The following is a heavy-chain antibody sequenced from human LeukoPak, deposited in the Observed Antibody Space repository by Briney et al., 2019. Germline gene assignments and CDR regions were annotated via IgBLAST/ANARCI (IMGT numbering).Heavy chain of an antibody. V-gene: IGHV1-2*06. D-gene: IGHD6-13*01. Sequence: ASVKVSCKASGYTFTSYYMHWVRQAPGQGLEWMGRINPNSGGTNYAQKFQGRVTMTRDTSISTAYMELSRLRSDDTAVYYCARDLRAAAGTTGYWGQGTLVTVSS. CDR1: GYTFTSYY. CDR2: INPNSGGT. CDR3: ARDLRAAAGTTGY. J-gene: IGHJ4*02.